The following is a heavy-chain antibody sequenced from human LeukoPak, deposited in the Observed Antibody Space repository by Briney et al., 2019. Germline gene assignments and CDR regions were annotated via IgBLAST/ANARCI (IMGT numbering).Heavy chain of an antibody. D-gene: IGHD5-12*01. Sequence: KSGGSLRLSCAASGFTFSSYNMIWVRQAPGKGLEWVSSITSSSSYIYYADSVKGRFTISRDNAKNSLYLQINSLRAEDTAVYYCARGGDGYDSDSDYWGQGTLVTVSS. CDR3: ARGGDGYDSDSDY. V-gene: IGHV3-21*01. CDR2: ITSSSSYI. J-gene: IGHJ4*02. CDR1: GFTFSSYN.